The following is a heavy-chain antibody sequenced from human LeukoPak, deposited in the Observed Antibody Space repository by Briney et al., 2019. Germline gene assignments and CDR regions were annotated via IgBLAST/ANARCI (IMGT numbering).Heavy chain of an antibody. CDR3: ASSSRFEWIPPVY. CDR2: ISSSGSTI. CDR1: GFTFSDYY. D-gene: IGHD5-18*01. V-gene: IGHV3-11*01. Sequence: GGSLRLSCAASGFTFSDYYMSWIRQAPGKGLEWVSYISSSGSTIYYADSVKGRFTISRDNAKNSLYLQMNSLRAEDTAVYYCASSSRFEWIPPVYWRQGTLVTVSS. J-gene: IGHJ4*02.